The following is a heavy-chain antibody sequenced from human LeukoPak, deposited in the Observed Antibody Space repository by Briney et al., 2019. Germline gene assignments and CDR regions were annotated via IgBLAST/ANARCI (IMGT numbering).Heavy chain of an antibody. V-gene: IGHV4-59*08. D-gene: IGHD4-17*01. Sequence: SETLSLTCTVSGGSISSYYWSWIRQPPGKGLEWIGHIYYSGSTNYNPSLKSRVTISVDTSKNQFSLKLSSVTAADTAVYYCASLTVTTRPYYYYGMDVWGQGTTVTVSS. CDR1: GGSISSYY. J-gene: IGHJ6*02. CDR2: IYYSGST. CDR3: ASLTVTTRPYYYYGMDV.